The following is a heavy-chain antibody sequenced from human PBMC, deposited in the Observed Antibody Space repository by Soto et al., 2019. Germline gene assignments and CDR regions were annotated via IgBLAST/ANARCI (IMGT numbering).Heavy chain of an antibody. CDR1: SGSY. Sequence: SGSYWSRKRKPPGKGLEWIGSIYYSGSTYYNPSLQSRVTISVDTSKNQFSLKLSSVTAADTAVYYCASQATYYYGSGSYIFDYWGQGTLVTVSS. CDR2: IYYSGST. CDR3: ASQATYYYGSGSYIFDY. V-gene: IGHV4-39*01. D-gene: IGHD3-10*01. J-gene: IGHJ4*02.